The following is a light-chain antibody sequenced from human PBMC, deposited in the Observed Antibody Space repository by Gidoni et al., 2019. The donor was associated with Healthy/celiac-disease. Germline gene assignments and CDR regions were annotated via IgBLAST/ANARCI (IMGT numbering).Light chain of an antibody. V-gene: IGKV1-5*01. CDR3: QQYNSYWT. Sequence: DIQLTQSPSTLSASVGDRVNITCRASQSIISWVAWYQQKPGKAPKLLIYDASSLETGVPSRFSGSGSGTEFTLTISSLQPDDFATYYGQQYNSYWTFGQGTKVEIK. CDR1: QSIISW. CDR2: DAS. J-gene: IGKJ1*01.